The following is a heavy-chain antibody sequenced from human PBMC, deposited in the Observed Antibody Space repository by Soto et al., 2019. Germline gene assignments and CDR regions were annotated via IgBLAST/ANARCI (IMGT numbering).Heavy chain of an antibody. V-gene: IGHV3-7*03. CDR3: ARVGYYYDSSGYYS. J-gene: IGHJ4*02. CDR1: GFTFSDYW. Sequence: EVHLVESGGGLVQPGGSLRLSCTASGFTFSDYWMSWVRQAPGKGLEWVANIKQDGSVKEYVDSVKGRFTISRDNAKNSLVLQMNSLRAEDTAVYYCARVGYYYDSSGYYSWGQGTLVTVSS. CDR2: IKQDGSVK. D-gene: IGHD3-22*01.